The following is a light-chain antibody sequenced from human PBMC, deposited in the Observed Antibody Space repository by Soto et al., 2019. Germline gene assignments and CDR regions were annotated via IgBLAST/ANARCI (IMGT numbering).Light chain of an antibody. J-gene: IGLJ2*01. CDR2: DVT. V-gene: IGLV2-14*03. CDR3: SSKTSSNTVV. CDR1: SSDVGGYNY. Sequence: QSVVTQPASVSGSPGQSITISCTGTSSDVGGYNYVSWYQQHPGKAPKLMIYDVTNRPSGVSDRFSGSKSGNTASLTISGLQPEDEADYFCSSKTSSNTVVFGGGIKLTVL.